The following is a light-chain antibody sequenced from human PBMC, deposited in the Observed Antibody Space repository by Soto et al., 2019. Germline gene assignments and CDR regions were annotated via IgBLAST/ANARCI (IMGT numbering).Light chain of an antibody. J-gene: IGKJ1*01. CDR1: QSVINS. Sequence: EIVLTQSPATLSVSPGESATLFCRASQSVINSLALYQHRPGQAPRLLIYVASTRATGVPDRFSGSGSGTEFSLTISSLQSEDFAVYYCQQFNNRPPWTFGQGTKVDI. V-gene: IGKV3-15*01. CDR2: VAS. CDR3: QQFNNRPPWT.